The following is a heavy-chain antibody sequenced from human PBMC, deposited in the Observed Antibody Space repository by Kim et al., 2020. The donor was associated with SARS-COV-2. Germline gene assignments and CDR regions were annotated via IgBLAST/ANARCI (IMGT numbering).Heavy chain of an antibody. V-gene: IGHV3-48*01. CDR1: GFTFSSYS. Sequence: GGSLRLSCAASGFTFSSYSMNWVRQAPGKGLEWVSYISSDGSTKYYADSVKGRFTISRDNSKNSLYLQMNSLRAEDTAVYYCARDVVFGFWDGIDYY. D-gene: IGHD3-10*01. CDR3: ARDVVFGFWDGIDYY. CDR2: ISSDGSTK. J-gene: IGHJ6*01.